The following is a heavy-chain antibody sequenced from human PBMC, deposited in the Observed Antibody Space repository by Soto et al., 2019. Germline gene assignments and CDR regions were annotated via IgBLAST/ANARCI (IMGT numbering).Heavy chain of an antibody. CDR1: GYTFSSYA. CDR2: INAGSGNT. J-gene: IGHJ4*02. V-gene: IGHV1-3*01. Sequence: GASVKVSCKASGYTFSSYAIHWVRQAPGQGLEWMGWINAGSGNTKYSQKFQGRVTITRDTSASTAYMELNSLRSEDTAVYYCARVDGTYWGQGTLVTVSS. D-gene: IGHD1-26*01. CDR3: ARVDGTY.